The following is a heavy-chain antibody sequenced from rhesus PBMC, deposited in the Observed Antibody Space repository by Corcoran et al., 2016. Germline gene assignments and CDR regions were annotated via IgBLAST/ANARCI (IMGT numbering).Heavy chain of an antibody. CDR1: GGSPRHNW. J-gene: IGHJ6*01. Sequence: QLQLQESGPGLVKPSETLSLTCVVFGGSPRHNWWNWIRQAPGKGLEWIGRISGNDGGTSFNSSLKSRVTISTGRSNNQFSLKLTSVTAADTAIYYCAKQGHKGAPSYYGFDSWGQGVVVTVSS. CDR2: ISGNDGGT. V-gene: IGHV4-173*01. D-gene: IGHD2-39*01. CDR3: AKQGHKGAPSYYGFDS.